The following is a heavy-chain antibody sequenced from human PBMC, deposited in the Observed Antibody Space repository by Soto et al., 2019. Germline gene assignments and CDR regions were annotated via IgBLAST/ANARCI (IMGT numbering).Heavy chain of an antibody. CDR1: GGSISSSRCR. D-gene: IGHD6-13*01. V-gene: IGHV4-61*01. J-gene: IGHJ6*02. CDR2: IYYSGST. Sequence: SETLSLTCTVSGGSISSSRCRWVWIRQPPGKGLEWIGYIYYSGSTNYNPSLKSRVTISVDTSKKQFSLKLSSVAAADTAVYYCAREGVSSTWYYYYAMDVWGQGTTVTVSS. CDR3: AREGVSSTWYYYYAMDV.